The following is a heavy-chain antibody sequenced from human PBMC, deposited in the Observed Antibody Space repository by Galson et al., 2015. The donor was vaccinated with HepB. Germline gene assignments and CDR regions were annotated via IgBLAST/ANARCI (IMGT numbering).Heavy chain of an antibody. J-gene: IGHJ4*02. CDR1: GASIVSSSHY. D-gene: IGHD2-2*01. Sequence: ETLSLTCTVSGASIVSSSHYWGWIRQPPGKGLEWIGRIYYGGSGTTLYNPSLRSRVTISVDPSKNQFSLELKSVPAADTAVYYCARPRYCSSATCTAAFDYWGQGTLVTVSS. CDR2: IYYGGSGTT. CDR3: ARPRYCSSATCTAAFDY. V-gene: IGHV4-39*01.